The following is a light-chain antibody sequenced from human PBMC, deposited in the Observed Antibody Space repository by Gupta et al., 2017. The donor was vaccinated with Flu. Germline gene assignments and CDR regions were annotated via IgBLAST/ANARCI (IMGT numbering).Light chain of an antibody. Sequence: PGKTITISCTRTSGNIASAFVHWCQQRPGSSPTTVIYDDDQRPSGVPDRFSGSVDSSSNYASLTTTGLKSEEEADDYCQYFDSDTLALVFGGGTKLTVL. V-gene: IGLV6-57*01. CDR3: QYFDSDTLALV. CDR1: SGNIASAF. CDR2: DDD. J-gene: IGLJ3*02.